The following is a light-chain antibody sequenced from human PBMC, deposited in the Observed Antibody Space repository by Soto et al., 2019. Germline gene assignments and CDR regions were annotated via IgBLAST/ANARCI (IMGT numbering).Light chain of an antibody. V-gene: IGKV1-39*01. CDR2: AAS. J-gene: IGKJ5*01. CDR3: QQSYRAPIT. Sequence: DIQMSQSPSSLSASVGERVTITCRASQTISNYLNWYQQKPGKAPKSLIYAASNLQSGVPSRFSGSGSGTDFTLTISSLQPEDFATYYCQQSYRAPITFGQGTRLEIK. CDR1: QTISNY.